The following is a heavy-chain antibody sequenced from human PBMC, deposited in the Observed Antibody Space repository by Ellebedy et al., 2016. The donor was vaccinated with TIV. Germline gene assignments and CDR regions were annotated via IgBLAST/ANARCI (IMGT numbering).Heavy chain of an antibody. V-gene: IGHV4-59*11. CDR1: GDFIGDHY. D-gene: IGHD3-22*01. Sequence: MPSETLSLTCIVTGDFIGDHYWTWIRQPPGKGLEWIGYIHDSEYTNYNPSLKSRVTMSMDTSKKQFSLKLSSVTAADTAVYYCARDQYHFDSSGYSYEGWYFDLWGRGTLVTVSS. CDR3: ARDQYHFDSSGYSYEGWYFDL. J-gene: IGHJ2*01. CDR2: IHDSEYT.